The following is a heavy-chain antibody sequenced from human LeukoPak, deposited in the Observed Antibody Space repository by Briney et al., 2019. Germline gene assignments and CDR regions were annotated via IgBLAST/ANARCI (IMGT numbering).Heavy chain of an antibody. CDR1: GYTFTSYG. CDR3: ARESPETTVTTRDNWFDP. CDR2: ISAYNGNT. V-gene: IGHV1-18*01. D-gene: IGHD4-17*01. Sequence: ASVKVSCKASGYTFTSYGISWVRQDPGQGLEWMGWISAYNGNTNYAQKLQGRVTMTTDTSTSTAYMELRSLRSGDTAVYYCARESPETTVTTRDNWFDPWGQGTLVTVSS. J-gene: IGHJ5*02.